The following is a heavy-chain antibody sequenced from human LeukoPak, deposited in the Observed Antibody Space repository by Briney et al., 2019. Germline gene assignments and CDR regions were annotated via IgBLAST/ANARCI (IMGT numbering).Heavy chain of an antibody. CDR2: INDDGRTT. V-gene: IGHV3-74*03. Sequence: HTGGSLRLSCAASGFTFSYYWMHWVRQAPGEGLVWVSRINDDGRTTTYADSVKGRITISRDNAKNSLYLQMNSLRAEDTAVYYCARYLIAAAEHWGQGTLVAVSS. D-gene: IGHD6-13*01. J-gene: IGHJ4*02. CDR1: GFTFSYYW. CDR3: ARYLIAAAEH.